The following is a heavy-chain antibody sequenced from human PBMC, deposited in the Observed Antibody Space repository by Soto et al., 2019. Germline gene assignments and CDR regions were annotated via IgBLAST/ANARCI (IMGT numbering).Heavy chain of an antibody. V-gene: IGHV1-2*02. J-gene: IGHJ6*02. CDR1: GYTFTRYY. CDR2: INPNSGGT. CDR3: ARDHYSNYGAGPDYYGMDV. D-gene: IGHD4-4*01. Sequence: XSVKVSCKASGYTFTRYYMHWVRQAPGQGLEWMGWINPNSGGTNYAQKFQGRVTMTRDTSISTAYMELSRLRSDDTAVYYCARDHYSNYGAGPDYYGMDVWGQGTTVTVSS.